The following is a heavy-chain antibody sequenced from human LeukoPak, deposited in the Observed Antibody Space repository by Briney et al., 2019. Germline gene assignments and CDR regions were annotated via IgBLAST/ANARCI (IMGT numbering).Heavy chain of an antibody. Sequence: PSETLSLTCTVSGGSISSYYWSWIRQPPGKGLEWIGYIYYSGSANYNPSLKSRVTISVDASKNHFSLKLSSVTAADTAVYYCARGTGWYYYWGQGTLVTVSS. J-gene: IGHJ4*02. D-gene: IGHD6-19*01. CDR2: IYYSGSA. V-gene: IGHV4-59*01. CDR1: GGSISSYY. CDR3: ARGTGWYYY.